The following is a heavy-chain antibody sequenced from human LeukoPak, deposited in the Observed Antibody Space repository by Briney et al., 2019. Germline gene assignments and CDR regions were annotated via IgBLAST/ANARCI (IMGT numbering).Heavy chain of an antibody. CDR3: ARGATWAYYMDV. CDR2: IYTSGST. D-gene: IGHD7-27*01. J-gene: IGHJ6*03. CDR1: GGSISSGSYY. Sequence: SETLSLTCTVSGGSISSGSYYWSWIRQPAGKGLEWIGRIYTSGSTNYNPSLKSRVTISVDTSKNQFSLKLSSVTAADTAVYYCARGATWAYYMDVWGKGTTVTLSS. V-gene: IGHV4-61*02.